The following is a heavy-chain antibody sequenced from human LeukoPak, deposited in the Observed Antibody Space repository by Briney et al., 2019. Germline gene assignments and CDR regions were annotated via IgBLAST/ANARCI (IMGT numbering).Heavy chain of an antibody. D-gene: IGHD2-15*01. Sequence: GGSLRLSCAASVTVRSNYMSWVRQAPGKGLEWVSVIFSGGSTSYPDSVKGRFTISRDNSKNTVYLQIDGLRTEDTGVYYCATNVVVVAATGVLDVWGQGTMVTVSS. CDR2: IFSGGST. CDR3: ATNVVVVAATGVLDV. J-gene: IGHJ3*01. V-gene: IGHV3-53*05. CDR1: VTVRSNY.